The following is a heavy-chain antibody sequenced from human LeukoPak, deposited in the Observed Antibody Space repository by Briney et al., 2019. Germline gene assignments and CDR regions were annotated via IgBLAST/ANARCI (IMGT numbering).Heavy chain of an antibody. J-gene: IGHJ4*02. CDR2: IYYSGST. V-gene: IGHV4-59*01. CDR1: GGSISSYY. D-gene: IGHD1-14*01. Sequence: KPSETLSLTCTVSGGSISSYYWSWIRQPPGKGQEWIGYIYYSGSTNYNPSLKSRVTISVGTSKNQFSLKLSSVTAADTAVYYCARARSTIENDYWGQGTLVTVSS. CDR3: ARARSTIENDY.